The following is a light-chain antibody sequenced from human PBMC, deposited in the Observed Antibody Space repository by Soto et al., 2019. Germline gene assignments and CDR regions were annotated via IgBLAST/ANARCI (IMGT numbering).Light chain of an antibody. CDR1: QNVKSY. J-gene: IGKJ4*01. CDR3: QQRINWPPLT. CDR2: DAS. Sequence: EIVLTQSPATLSLSPGERATLSCRASQNVKSYLAWYQQKPGQPPRLLIYDASTRATGIPARFSGSGSGTDFTLTISSLEPEDFAVYYCQQRINWPPLTFGGGTKVEI. V-gene: IGKV3-11*01.